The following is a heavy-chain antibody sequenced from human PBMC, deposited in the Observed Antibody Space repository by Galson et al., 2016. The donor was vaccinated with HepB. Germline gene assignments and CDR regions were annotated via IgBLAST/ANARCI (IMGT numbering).Heavy chain of an antibody. CDR3: ARDGGRDSSGYYSSTKYYYYYGMDV. Sequence: SLRLSCAASGFTFSDYYMSWIRQAPGKGLEWIAYIDSSGDTIYYADSVKGRFTISRDNAKNSLYLQMNSLRAEETAIYYCARDGGRDSSGYYSSTKYYYYYGMDVWGQGTSVTVSS. CDR2: IDSSGDTI. CDR1: GFTFSDYY. D-gene: IGHD3-22*01. J-gene: IGHJ6*02. V-gene: IGHV3-11*01.